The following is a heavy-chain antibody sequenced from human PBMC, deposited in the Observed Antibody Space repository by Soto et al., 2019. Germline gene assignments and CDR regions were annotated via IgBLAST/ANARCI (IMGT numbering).Heavy chain of an antibody. D-gene: IGHD5-12*01. CDR1: SIGFC. J-gene: IGHJ6*02. Sequence: SIGFCWCRIMQPAGKGLEWIGYIYYSGSTNYNPSLKSRVTISVDTSKNQFSLKLSSVTAADSVVYYCGRDGYRRYAFSCRGQWTTVPVSS. CDR2: IYYSGST. V-gene: IGHV4-61*08. CDR3: GRDGYRRYAFSC.